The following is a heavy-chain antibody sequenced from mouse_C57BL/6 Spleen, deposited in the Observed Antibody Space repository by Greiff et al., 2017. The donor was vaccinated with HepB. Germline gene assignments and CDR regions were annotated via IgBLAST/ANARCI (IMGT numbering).Heavy chain of an antibody. D-gene: IGHD1-1*01. J-gene: IGHJ4*01. CDR1: GYTFTSYW. Sequence: QVQLKQPGAELVKPGASVKVSCKASGYTFTSYWMHWVKQRPGQGLEWIGRIHPSDSDTNYNQKFKGKATLTVDKSSSTAYMQLSSLTSEDSAVYYCAMATVVATGAMDYWGQGTSVTVSS. CDR3: AMATVVATGAMDY. CDR2: IHPSDSDT. V-gene: IGHV1-74*01.